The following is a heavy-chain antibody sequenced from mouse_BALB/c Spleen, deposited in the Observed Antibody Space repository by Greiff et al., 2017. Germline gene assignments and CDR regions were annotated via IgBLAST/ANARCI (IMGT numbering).Heavy chain of an antibody. CDR3: TRSREDYAMDY. V-gene: IGHV1-5*01. CDR1: GYTFTSYW. Sequence: VHVKQSGTVLARPGASVKMSCKASGYTFTSYWMHWVKQRPGQGLEWIGAIYPGNSDTSYNQKFKGKAKLTAVTSTSTAYMELSSLTNEDSAVYYCTRSREDYAMDYWGQGTSVTVSS. CDR2: IYPGNSDT. J-gene: IGHJ4*01.